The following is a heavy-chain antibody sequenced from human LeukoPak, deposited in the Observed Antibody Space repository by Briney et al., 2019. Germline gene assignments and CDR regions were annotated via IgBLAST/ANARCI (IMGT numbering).Heavy chain of an antibody. CDR1: GFTLSNHE. CDR3: ARGGMVRGHRGWFDP. CDR2: VSASGITI. V-gene: IGHV3-48*03. J-gene: IGHJ5*02. Sequence: GGSLRLSCVASGFTLSNHEMNWVRQAPGKGLEWVSYVSASGITIHYADSVKGRFAISRDSAKNSLFLEMNSVRAEDTAVYYCARGGMVRGHRGWFDPWGQGTLVTVSS. D-gene: IGHD3-10*01.